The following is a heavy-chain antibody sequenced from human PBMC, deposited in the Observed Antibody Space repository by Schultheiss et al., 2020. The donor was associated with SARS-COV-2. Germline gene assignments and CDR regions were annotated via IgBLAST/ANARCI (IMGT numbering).Heavy chain of an antibody. CDR2: ISYDGSSE. V-gene: IGHV3-30-3*01. Sequence: GGSLRLSCAASGFTFTSYAMNWVRQAPGKGLEWVAVISYDGSSEYYAESVMARFSISRDNSKNTLYLQMNSLRAEDTAVYYCAKDPGYSSSWFFYSYGMDVWGQGTTVTVSS. CDR3: AKDPGYSSSWFFYSYGMDV. CDR1: GFTFTSYA. D-gene: IGHD6-13*01. J-gene: IGHJ6*02.